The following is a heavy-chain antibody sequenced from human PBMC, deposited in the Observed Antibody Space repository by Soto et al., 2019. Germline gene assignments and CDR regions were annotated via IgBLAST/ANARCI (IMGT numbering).Heavy chain of an antibody. J-gene: IGHJ4*02. D-gene: IGHD5-12*01. CDR3: AKKTSSGYDFDY. V-gene: IGHV3-30*18. CDR2: ISYDGSNK. CDR1: GFTFSSYG. Sequence: GGSLRLSCAASGFTFSSYGMHWVRQAPGKGLEWVAVISYDGSNKYYADSVKGRFTISRDNSKNTLYLQMNSLRAEDTAVYYCAKKTSSGYDFDYWGQGTLVTSPQ.